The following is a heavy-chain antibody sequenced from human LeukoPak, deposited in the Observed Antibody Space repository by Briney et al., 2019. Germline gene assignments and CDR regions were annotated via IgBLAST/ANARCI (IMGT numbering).Heavy chain of an antibody. Sequence: GASVKVSCKASGYTFTGYYMHWVRQAPGQGLEWMGWIDPNSGGTDYAQKFQGRVTMTRDTSVSTAYMELSRPRSDDTAVYYCRYCSGGSCYPLDYWGQGALVTVSS. D-gene: IGHD2-15*01. CDR2: IDPNSGGT. J-gene: IGHJ4*02. V-gene: IGHV1-2*02. CDR3: RYCSGGSCYPLDY. CDR1: GYTFTGYY.